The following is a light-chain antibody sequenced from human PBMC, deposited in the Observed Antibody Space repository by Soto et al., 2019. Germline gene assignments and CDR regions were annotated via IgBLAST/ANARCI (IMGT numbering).Light chain of an antibody. CDR3: QQYYTYPRT. CDR2: AAS. CDR1: QGIGTY. J-gene: IGKJ1*01. Sequence: AIRMTQSPSSLSXSIGDRVTITCRASQGIGTYLAWYQQKPGKAPNLLIYAASILESGVPSRFSGSGSGSDFTLTISNLQSEDFATYYCQQYYTYPRTFGQGTKVEIK. V-gene: IGKV1-8*01.